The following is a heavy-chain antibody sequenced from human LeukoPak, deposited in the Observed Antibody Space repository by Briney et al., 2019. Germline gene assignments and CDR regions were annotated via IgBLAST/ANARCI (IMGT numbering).Heavy chain of an antibody. CDR1: GGSVASTNW. CDR2: VHLDGTT. Sequence: SETLSLTCGVSGGSVASTNWWTWVRQPPGKGLEWIGEVHLDGTTNYNPSLKSRLTMSVDLSENHISLTLTSVTAADTAVYYGAREGGFYRPLDYSGQGTLVTVSS. D-gene: IGHD3-3*01. CDR3: AREGGFYRPLDY. J-gene: IGHJ4*02. V-gene: IGHV4-4*02.